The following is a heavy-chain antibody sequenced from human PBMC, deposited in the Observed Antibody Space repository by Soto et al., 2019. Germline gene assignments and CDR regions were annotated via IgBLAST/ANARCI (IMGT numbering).Heavy chain of an antibody. V-gene: IGHV3-72*01. D-gene: IGHD3-16*01. CDR2: SRNKANSYNP. Sequence: EVKLVESGGGLVQPGGSLRLSCAASGFSFSDYYMDWVRQVPGKGLEWVGRSRNKANSYNPEYAPSVKDRFSISRDNSKDSMYLQMNSPKNEDTAVDYCARDTGGSYDYWGQGALVTVSS. J-gene: IGHJ4*02. CDR3: ARDTGGSYDY. CDR1: GFSFSDYY.